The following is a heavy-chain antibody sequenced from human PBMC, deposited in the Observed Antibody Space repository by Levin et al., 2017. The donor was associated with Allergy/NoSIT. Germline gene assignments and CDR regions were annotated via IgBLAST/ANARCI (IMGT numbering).Heavy chain of an antibody. J-gene: IGHJ4*02. Sequence: GGSLRLSCAASGFTFSSYAMSWVRQAPGKGLGWVAAISESGAHTYYADSVRGRFTISRDNSENTLYLQMNSLRVEDTAVYYCAKSQGLSGRSFGDWGQGTLVTVSS. CDR2: ISESGAHT. V-gene: IGHV3-23*01. D-gene: IGHD1-26*01. CDR3: AKSQGLSGRSFGD. CDR1: GFTFSSYA.